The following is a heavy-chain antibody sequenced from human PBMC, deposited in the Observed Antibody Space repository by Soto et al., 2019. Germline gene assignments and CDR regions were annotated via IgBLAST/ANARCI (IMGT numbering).Heavy chain of an antibody. J-gene: IGHJ4*02. CDR1: GGSISSAGYY. CDR2: IYYSGST. CDR3: ARLPVAANGGAIVY. Sequence: QVQLQESGPGLVKPSQTLSLTCTVSGGSISSAGYYWNWIRQHPGKGLEWIGFIYYSGSTYYNPSLKSRVTISLDTSKNQFSLKLSSVTAADTAVFYCARLPVAANGGAIVYWGQGTLVTVSP. V-gene: IGHV4-31*03. D-gene: IGHD6-19*01.